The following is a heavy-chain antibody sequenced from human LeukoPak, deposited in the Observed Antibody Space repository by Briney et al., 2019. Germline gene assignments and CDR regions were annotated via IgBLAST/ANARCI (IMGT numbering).Heavy chain of an antibody. CDR2: ISGGGGNT. CDR1: GFTFSSYS. CDR3: GKNRYSGSLSPFDI. Sequence: GGSLRLSCAASGFTFSSYSMNWVRQAPGKGLEWVSAISGGGGNTYYADSVKGRFTISRDNSKNTLYLQMNSLRAEDTAVYYCGKNRYSGSLSPFDIWGQGTMVTVSS. D-gene: IGHD1-26*01. V-gene: IGHV3-23*01. J-gene: IGHJ3*02.